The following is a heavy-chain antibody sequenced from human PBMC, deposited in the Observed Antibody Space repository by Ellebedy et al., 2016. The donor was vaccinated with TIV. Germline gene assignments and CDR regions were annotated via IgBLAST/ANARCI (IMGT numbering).Heavy chain of an antibody. CDR3: ARHSAYSDIGGGGIDY. D-gene: IGHD1-26*01. Sequence: MPSETLSLTCAVYGGSFSGYYWSWIRQPPGKGLEWIGEINHSGSTNYNPSLKSRVTISGDTSKNQFSLKLSSVTATDPAVYYCARHSAYSDIGGGGIDYWGLGTLVTVSS. CDR1: GGSFSGYY. J-gene: IGHJ4*02. CDR2: INHSGST. V-gene: IGHV4-34*01.